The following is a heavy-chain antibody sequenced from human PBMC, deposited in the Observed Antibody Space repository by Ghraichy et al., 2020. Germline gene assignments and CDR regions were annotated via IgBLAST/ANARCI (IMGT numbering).Heavy chain of an antibody. J-gene: IGHJ4*02. D-gene: IGHD3-22*01. CDR3: ARDIEIGAVYDK. Sequence: GSLRLSCGVYGGSFSDYFWTWIRQSPGKGLEWIGEISQSGTVNYNPSLRSRVTLSLDTSKNHFSLKLTSVTAADTAVYYCARDIEIGAVYDKWGQGTPVTVSS. V-gene: IGHV4-34*01. CDR1: GGSFSDYF. CDR2: ISQSGTV.